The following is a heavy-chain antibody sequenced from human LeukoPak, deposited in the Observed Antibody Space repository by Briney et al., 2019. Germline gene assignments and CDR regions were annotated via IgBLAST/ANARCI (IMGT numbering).Heavy chain of an antibody. Sequence: SETLSLTCAVSGGSVSSVNYYWSWFRQPAGKGLEWIGRIYSSGSANYNPSLKSRVTISVDTSKNQFSLKLSSVTAADTAVYYCARVSYDSSGYYSSAFAFDIWGQGTMVTVSS. CDR3: ARVSYDSSGYYSSAFAFDI. J-gene: IGHJ3*02. CDR1: GGSVSSVNYY. CDR2: IYSSGSA. V-gene: IGHV4-61*02. D-gene: IGHD3-22*01.